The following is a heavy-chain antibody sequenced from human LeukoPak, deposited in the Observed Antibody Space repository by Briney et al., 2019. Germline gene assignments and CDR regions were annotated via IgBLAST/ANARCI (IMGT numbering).Heavy chain of an antibody. J-gene: IGHJ6*02. CDR1: GFTFSSYG. V-gene: IGHV3-30*18. CDR2: ISYDGSNK. CDR3: AKEEVENVAATMNASYYYGMDV. D-gene: IGHD5-12*01. Sequence: GGSLRLSCAASGFTFSSYGMHWVRQAPGKGLEWVAVISYDGSNKYYADSVKGRFTISRDNSKNTLYLQMNSLRAEDTAVYYCAKEEVENVAATMNASYYYGMDVWGQGTTVTVSS.